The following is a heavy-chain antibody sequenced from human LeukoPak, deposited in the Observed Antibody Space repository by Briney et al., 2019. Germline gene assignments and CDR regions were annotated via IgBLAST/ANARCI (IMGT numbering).Heavy chain of an antibody. J-gene: IGHJ4*02. D-gene: IGHD4-23*01. V-gene: IGHV4-59*08. CDR3: ARRRWELRNFDY. CDR1: GGSISSYY. Sequence: SETLSLTCTVSGGSISSYYWSWIRQPPGKGLEWIGYIYYSGSTDYNPSLKSRVTISVDTFKNQFSLKLSSVTAADTAVYYCARRRWELRNFDYWGQGTLVTVSS. CDR2: IYYSGST.